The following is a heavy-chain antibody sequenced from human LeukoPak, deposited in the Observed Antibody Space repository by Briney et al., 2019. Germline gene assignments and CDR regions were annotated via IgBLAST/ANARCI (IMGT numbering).Heavy chain of an antibody. J-gene: IGHJ4*02. Sequence: SETLSLTCAVSGYSISSSNWWGWIRQPPGKGLEWTGYIYYSGSIYYNPSLKSRVTMSVDTSKNQFSLKLSSVTAVDTAVYYCARRAGRSGSYFFDYWGQGTLVTVSS. CDR1: GYSISSSNW. CDR2: IYYSGSI. CDR3: ARRAGRSGSYFFDY. D-gene: IGHD1-26*01. V-gene: IGHV4-28*05.